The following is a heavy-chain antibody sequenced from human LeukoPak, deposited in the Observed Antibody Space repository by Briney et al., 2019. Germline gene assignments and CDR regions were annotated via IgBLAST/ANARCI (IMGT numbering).Heavy chain of an antibody. D-gene: IGHD3-10*01. Sequence: GGSLRLSCAASGFTFSSYAMSWVRQAPGKGLEWVSAISGSGGSTYYADSVKGRFTISRDNSKNTLYLQMNSLRAEDTAVYYCAKDSSVLLWFGEPRDAFDIWGQGTMVTVSS. CDR2: ISGSGGST. CDR1: GFTFSSYA. J-gene: IGHJ3*02. CDR3: AKDSSVLLWFGEPRDAFDI. V-gene: IGHV3-23*01.